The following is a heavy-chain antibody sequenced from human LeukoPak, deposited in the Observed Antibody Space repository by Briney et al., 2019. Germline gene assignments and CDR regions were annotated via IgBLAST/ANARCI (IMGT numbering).Heavy chain of an antibody. D-gene: IGHD6-19*01. CDR3: ARAYSGYSSGWYLAHDAFDI. Sequence: PGGSLRLSCAASGFTFDDYGMSWVRQAPGKGLEWVSGINWNGGSTGYADSVKGRFTISRDNAKNSLYLQMNSLRAEDTALYYCARAYSGYSSGWYLAHDAFDIWGQGTMVTVSS. CDR2: INWNGGST. J-gene: IGHJ3*02. CDR1: GFTFDDYG. V-gene: IGHV3-20*04.